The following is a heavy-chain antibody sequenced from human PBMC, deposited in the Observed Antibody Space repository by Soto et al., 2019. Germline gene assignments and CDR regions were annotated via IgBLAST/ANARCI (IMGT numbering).Heavy chain of an antibody. CDR3: AKDADPSGSYYFDS. CDR1: GFTLSSYG. J-gene: IGHJ4*02. Sequence: QVQLVESGGGVVQPGRSLRLSCAASGFTLSSYGMHWVRQAPGKGLEWVAVISYDGSNKYYADSVKGRFTISRDNSKNTLYLQMNSLRAEDTAVYYCAKDADPSGSYYFDSWVKGTRVTVSS. CDR2: ISYDGSNK. D-gene: IGHD1-26*01. V-gene: IGHV3-30*18.